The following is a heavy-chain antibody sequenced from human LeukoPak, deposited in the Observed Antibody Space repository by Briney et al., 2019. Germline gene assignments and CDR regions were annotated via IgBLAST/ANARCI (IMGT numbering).Heavy chain of an antibody. J-gene: IGHJ6*03. Sequence: SSETLSLTCTVSGGSISSYYWSWIRQPAGKGLEWIGRIYTSGSTNYNPSLKSRVTMSVDTSKNQFSLKLSSVTAADTAVYYCARDSMVRDYYYYYMDVWGKGTTVTISS. CDR2: IYTSGST. D-gene: IGHD3-10*01. CDR3: ARDSMVRDYYYYYMDV. CDR1: GGSISSYY. V-gene: IGHV4-4*07.